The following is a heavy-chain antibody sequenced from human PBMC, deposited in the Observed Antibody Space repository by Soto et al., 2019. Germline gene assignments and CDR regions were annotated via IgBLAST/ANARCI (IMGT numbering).Heavy chain of an antibody. CDR1: GGSISSYY. D-gene: IGHD4-17*01. J-gene: IGHJ5*02. CDR2: IYYSGST. Sequence: SETLSLTCTVSGGSISSYYWSWIRQPPGKGLEWIGYIYYSGSTNYNPSLESRVTISVDTSKNQFSLKLSSVTAADTAVYYCARDRANYGDYGNWFDPWGQGTLVTVSS. CDR3: ARDRANYGDYGNWFDP. V-gene: IGHV4-59*01.